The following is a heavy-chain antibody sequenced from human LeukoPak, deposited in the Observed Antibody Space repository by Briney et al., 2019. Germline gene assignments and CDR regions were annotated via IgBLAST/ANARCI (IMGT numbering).Heavy chain of an antibody. CDR2: ISTASGNI. J-gene: IGHJ4*01. V-gene: IGHV3-48*04. D-gene: IGHD3-22*01. CDR1: GFTFSSYA. Sequence: PGGSLRLSCAASGFTFSSYAMNWVRQAPGKGLEWISYISTASGNINYADSVKGRFTISRDNAKNSLYLQMNSLRVEDTAVYYCVREHYYDTRGYYYIPLDYWGHGTLVTVSS. CDR3: VREHYYDTRGYYYIPLDY.